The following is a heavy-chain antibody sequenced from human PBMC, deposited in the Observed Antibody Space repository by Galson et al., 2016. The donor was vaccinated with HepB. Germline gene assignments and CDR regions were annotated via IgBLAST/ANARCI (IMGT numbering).Heavy chain of an antibody. J-gene: IGHJ3*02. CDR3: AREGKGGFDI. CDR1: GFSFSSYG. Sequence: SLRLSCAASGFSFSSYGMHWVRQPPGKGLEWVALVSPDETNKFYADSVKGRFTISRDNSKNMLYLQMHSLRTEDTAVYYCAREGKGGFDIWGQGTMVTVSS. D-gene: IGHD2-15*01. CDR2: VSPDETNK. V-gene: IGHV3-30*03.